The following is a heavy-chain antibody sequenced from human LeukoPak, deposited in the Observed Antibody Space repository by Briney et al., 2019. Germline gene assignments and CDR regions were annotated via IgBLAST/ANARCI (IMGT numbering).Heavy chain of an antibody. CDR1: GYTFTSYA. D-gene: IGHD6-13*01. Sequence: ASVKVSCKASGYTFTSYAMHWVRQAPGQRLEWMGWINAGNGNTKYSQEFQGRVTITRDTSASTAYMELSSLRSEDMAVYYCASSKRYSSSWYHYWGQGTLVTVSS. V-gene: IGHV1-3*03. CDR2: INAGNGNT. CDR3: ASSKRYSSSWYHY. J-gene: IGHJ4*02.